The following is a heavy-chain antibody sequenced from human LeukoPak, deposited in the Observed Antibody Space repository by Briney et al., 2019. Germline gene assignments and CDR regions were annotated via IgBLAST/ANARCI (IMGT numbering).Heavy chain of an antibody. CDR1: GFTFSSYA. CDR3: ARAPYYYDSSGYYPYDY. D-gene: IGHD3-22*01. V-gene: IGHV3-23*01. J-gene: IGHJ4*02. Sequence: GGSLRLSCAASGFTFSSYAMSWVRQAPGKGLEWISAISGSGGSTYYADSVKGRFTISRDNSKNTLYLQMNSLRSEDTAVYYCARAPYYYDSSGYYPYDYWGQGTLVTVSS. CDR2: ISGSGGST.